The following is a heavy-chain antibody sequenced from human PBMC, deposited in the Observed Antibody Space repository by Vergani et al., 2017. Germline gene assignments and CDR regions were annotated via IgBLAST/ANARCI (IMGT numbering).Heavy chain of an antibody. J-gene: IGHJ6*02. V-gene: IGHV3-30-3*01. D-gene: IGHD3-10*01. CDR2: ISYDGSNK. CDR3: ANSRAGSYFFRYYYYYCMDV. CDR1: GFTFSSYA. Sequence: QVQLVESGGGVVQPGRSLRLSCAASGFTFSSYAMHWVRQAPGKGLEWVAVISYDGSNKYYADSVKGRFTISRDNSKNTLYLQMNSLRAEDTAVYYCANSRAGSYFFRYYYYYCMDVWGQGTTVTVSS.